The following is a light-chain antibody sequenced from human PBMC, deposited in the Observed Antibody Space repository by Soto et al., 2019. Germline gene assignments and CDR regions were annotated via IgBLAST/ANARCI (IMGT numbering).Light chain of an antibody. V-gene: IGLV4-60*03. J-gene: IGLJ2*01. Sequence: QPVLTQSSSASASLGSSVKLTCTLSSGHSNYIIAWHQHQPGKAPRYLLKLEGSGSYNKGSGVPDRFSGSSSGADRYLTISNLQSEDEADYYCETWDSDTVIFGGGTKRTVL. CDR3: ETWDSDTVI. CDR1: SGHSNYI. CDR2: LEGSGSY.